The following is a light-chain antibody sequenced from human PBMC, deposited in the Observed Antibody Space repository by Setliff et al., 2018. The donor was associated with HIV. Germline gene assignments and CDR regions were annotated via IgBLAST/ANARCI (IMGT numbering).Light chain of an antibody. CDR3: QAWDSNTAFYV. J-gene: IGLJ1*01. Sequence: ELTQPPSVSVSPGQTASITCSGDKLGDKYACWYQQKPGQSPVVVIYQDSKRPLGIPARFSGSNSGNTATLTISGTQAMDEADYYCQAWDSNTAFYVFGTGTKVTVL. CDR2: QDS. CDR1: KLGDKY. V-gene: IGLV3-1*01.